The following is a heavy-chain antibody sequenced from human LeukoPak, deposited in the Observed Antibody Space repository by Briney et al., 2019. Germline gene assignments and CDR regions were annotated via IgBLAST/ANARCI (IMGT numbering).Heavy chain of an antibody. D-gene: IGHD6-13*01. CDR2: INSDEIST. Sequence: GGSLRLSCAASGFPFSSYSMCWVRQAPGKGLVWVSRINSDEISTHYAGSVKGRFTISRDNAKITLYLQRNSLRAEDTAVYYCANGYSSTYYKALDIRGQGTMVTVSS. CDR1: GFPFSSYS. CDR3: ANGYSSTYYKALDI. V-gene: IGHV3-74*01. J-gene: IGHJ3*02.